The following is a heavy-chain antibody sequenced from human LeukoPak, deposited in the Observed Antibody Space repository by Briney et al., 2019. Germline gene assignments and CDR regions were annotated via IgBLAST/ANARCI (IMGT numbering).Heavy chain of an antibody. D-gene: IGHD2-15*01. J-gene: IGHJ4*02. CDR3: AREVVGANYYFDY. V-gene: IGHV4-61*01. CDR1: GGSVTSNSYC. CDR2: IYYSGST. Sequence: PSETLSLTCTVSGGSVTSNSYCWGWVRQPPGKGLEWIGYIYYSGSTNYNPSLKSRVTISLDTSKNQFSLKLSSVTAADTAVYYCAREVVGANYYFDYRGQGTLVTVSS.